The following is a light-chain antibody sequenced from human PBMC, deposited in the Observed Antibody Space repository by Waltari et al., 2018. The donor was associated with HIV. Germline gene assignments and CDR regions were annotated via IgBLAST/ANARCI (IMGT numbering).Light chain of an antibody. V-gene: IGKV1-5*03. CDR2: RAS. CDR3: QQYSTHYG. CDR1: QSIVNW. J-gene: IGKJ2*01. Sequence: DVQMTQSPSNLSASVGDTVVITCRASQSIVNWLAWYLQQPGRAPKRLVSRASILESGGAARLSGSGSATEFTVTIRSLQPDDVGTYYCQQYSTHYGFGQGTRVE.